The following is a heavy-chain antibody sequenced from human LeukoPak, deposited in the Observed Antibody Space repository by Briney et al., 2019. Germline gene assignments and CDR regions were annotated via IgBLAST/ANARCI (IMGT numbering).Heavy chain of an antibody. J-gene: IGHJ4*02. CDR1: GFTFGDYA. Sequence: GGSLRLSCTSSGFTFGDYAMGWVRQAPGKGLEWLGFVSTKLFGASTQYAPSVKGRFTMSRDDSKRIAYLQMNGLRTEDTAVFFCIRLGGSGHDRFDSWGQGTLVTVSS. CDR3: IRLGGSGHDRFDS. D-gene: IGHD5-12*01. CDR2: VSTKLFGAST. V-gene: IGHV3-49*04.